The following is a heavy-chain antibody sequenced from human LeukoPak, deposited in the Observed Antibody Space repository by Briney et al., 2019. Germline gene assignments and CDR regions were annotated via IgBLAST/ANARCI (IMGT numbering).Heavy chain of an antibody. J-gene: IGHJ4*02. CDR2: IYHSGST. CDR1: GYSISSSYY. CDR3: ARGVTSISRGSYGY. V-gene: IGHV4-38-2*01. Sequence: PSETLSLTCAVSGYSISSSYYWGWIRQPPEKGLEWLGSIYHSGSTYYNPSFKSRVTISVDTSRNQFSLKLRSVTAADTAVYYCARGVTSISRGSYGYWGQGTLVTVSS. D-gene: IGHD3-16*01.